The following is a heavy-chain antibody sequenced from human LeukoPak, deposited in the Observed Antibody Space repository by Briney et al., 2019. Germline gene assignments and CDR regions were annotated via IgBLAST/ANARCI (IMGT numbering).Heavy chain of an antibody. CDR1: GCSFTSHY. D-gene: IGHD3-16*02. Sequence: EASVKVSCKASGCSFTSHYMHWVRQAPGQGLEWMGLINPSGSSTLYAQKFQGRVTMTRDMSTTTDYMELSSLRSEDTAVYYCARDNSVGDIAWWFDPWGQGTLVTVSS. V-gene: IGHV1-46*01. CDR2: INPSGSST. J-gene: IGHJ5*02. CDR3: ARDNSVGDIAWWFDP.